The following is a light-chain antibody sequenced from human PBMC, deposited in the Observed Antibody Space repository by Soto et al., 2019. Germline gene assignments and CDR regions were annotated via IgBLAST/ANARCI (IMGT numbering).Light chain of an antibody. J-gene: IGLJ7*01. Sequence: QAVVTQEPSLTVSPGGTVTLTCGSSTGTVTSGHYPYWFQLKPGQAPRTLLYDINNKHSWTPARFSGSLLGGKAALTLSGAQTEDEGDYYCLLSYSGPSIVVGGTQLTVL. CDR3: LLSYSGPSI. CDR1: TGTVTSGHY. CDR2: DIN. V-gene: IGLV7-46*01.